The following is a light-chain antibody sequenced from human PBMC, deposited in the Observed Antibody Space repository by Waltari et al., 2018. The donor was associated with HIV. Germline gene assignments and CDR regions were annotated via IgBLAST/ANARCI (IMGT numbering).Light chain of an antibody. V-gene: IGKV3-20*01. CDR2: GAS. CDR3: QQYGSSPLYT. CDR1: QSVSSSY. J-gene: IGKJ2*01. Sequence: EIVLTQSPGTLSLSPGERATLSYRASQSVSSSYLAWYQQKPGQAPRLLIYGASSRATGIPDRFSGSGSGTDFTLTISRLEPEDFVVYYCQQYGSSPLYTFGQGTKLEIK.